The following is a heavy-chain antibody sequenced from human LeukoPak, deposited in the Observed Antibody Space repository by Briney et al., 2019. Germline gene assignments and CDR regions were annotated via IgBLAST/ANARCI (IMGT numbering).Heavy chain of an antibody. V-gene: IGHV3-43D*04. J-gene: IGHJ4*02. CDR3: ARDNRDYYGSGSYFDY. CDR2: ITWDGTTT. CDR1: GFTFDDYA. D-gene: IGHD3-10*01. Sequence: PGGSLRLSCVASGFTFDDYAMRWVRQAPGKGLEWVSLITWDGTTTYYADSVKGRFTISRDNAKNSLYLQMNSLRAEDMALYYCARDNRDYYGSGSYFDYWGQGTLVTVSS.